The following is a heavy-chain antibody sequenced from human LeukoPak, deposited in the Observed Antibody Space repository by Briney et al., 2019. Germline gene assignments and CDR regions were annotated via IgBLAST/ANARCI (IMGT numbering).Heavy chain of an antibody. V-gene: IGHV1-2*02. D-gene: IGHD1-26*01. J-gene: IGHJ6*02. Sequence: ASVKVSCKASGYTFTGYYMHWVRQAPGQGLEWMGWINPNSGGTNYAQKFQGRVTMTRDTSTSTVYMELSSLRSEDTAVYFCAREGGPSYSGSSYGMDVWGQGTTVTVSS. CDR3: AREGGPSYSGSSYGMDV. CDR2: INPNSGGT. CDR1: GYTFTGYY.